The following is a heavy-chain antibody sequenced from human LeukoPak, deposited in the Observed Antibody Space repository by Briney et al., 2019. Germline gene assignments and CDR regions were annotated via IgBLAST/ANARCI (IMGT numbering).Heavy chain of an antibody. CDR2: ISWDGGST. Sequence: GGSLRLSCAASGFTFDDYTMHWVRQAPGKGLEWVSLISWDGGSTYHADSVKGRFTISRDNSKNSLYLQMNSLRTEDTALYYCATEDNSGYQFDYWGQGTLVTVSS. V-gene: IGHV3-43*01. J-gene: IGHJ4*02. CDR3: ATEDNSGYQFDY. D-gene: IGHD5-12*01. CDR1: GFTFDDYT.